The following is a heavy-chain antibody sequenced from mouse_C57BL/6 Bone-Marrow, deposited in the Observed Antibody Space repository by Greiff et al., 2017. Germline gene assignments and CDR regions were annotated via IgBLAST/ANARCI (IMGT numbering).Heavy chain of an antibody. J-gene: IGHJ1*03. D-gene: IGHD1-1*01. CDR2: IDPSDSYT. V-gene: IGHV1-69*01. CDR1: GYTFTSYW. CDR3: ARTYYDGSGGYFDV. Sequence: QVQLQQPGAELVMPGASVKLSCKASGYTFTSYWMHWVKQRPGQGLEWIGEIDPSDSYTNYNQKFKGKSTLTVDKSSSTAYMQLSSLTSEDSAVXYCARTYYDGSGGYFDVWGTETTGTVSS.